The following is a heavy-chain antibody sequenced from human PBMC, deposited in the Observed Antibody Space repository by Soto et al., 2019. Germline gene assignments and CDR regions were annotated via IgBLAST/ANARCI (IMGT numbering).Heavy chain of an antibody. J-gene: IGHJ4*02. CDR1: GGTFSTYA. CDR2: IIPMFGTV. V-gene: IGHV1-69*12. D-gene: IGHD5-18*01. Sequence: QVQLVQSGAEVKKPESSVKVSCKAPGGTFSTYAISWVRQAPGQGLEWMGGIIPMFGTVNYAQRFQDGVTITADESTNTVYMELSSLRSEDTAVYFCASGIQLWLRRINNGYSGWGQGTLVTVSS. CDR3: ASGIQLWLRRINNGYSG.